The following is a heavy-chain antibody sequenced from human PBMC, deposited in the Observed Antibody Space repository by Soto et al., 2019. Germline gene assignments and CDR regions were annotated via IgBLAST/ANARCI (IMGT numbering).Heavy chain of an antibody. J-gene: IGHJ4*02. D-gene: IGHD6-19*01. CDR1: GTSFSSYY. Sequence: SETLSLTCTVSGTSFSSYYWSWVRQPPGKGLEWIGYIYDSGTTNYNPSLKSRVTISIDPSKIQFSLRLTSVTAADTAVYYCASFTGITVGGLDWELDFRDYWGQGALVTVSS. V-gene: IGHV4-59*01. CDR3: ASFTGITVGGLDWELDFRDY. CDR2: IYDSGTT.